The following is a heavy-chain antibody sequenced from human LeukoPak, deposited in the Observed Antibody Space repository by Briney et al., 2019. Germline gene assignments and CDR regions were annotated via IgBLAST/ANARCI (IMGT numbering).Heavy chain of an antibody. CDR2: IYTSGST. D-gene: IGHD1-26*01. Sequence: PSETLSLTCTVSGGSISSGSYYWSWIRQPAGKGLEWIGRIYTSGSTNYNPSLKSRVTISVDTSKNQFSLKLSSVTAADTAVYYCARHDGSYFDYWGQGTLVTVSS. J-gene: IGHJ4*02. CDR1: GGSISSGSYY. CDR3: ARHDGSYFDY. V-gene: IGHV4-61*02.